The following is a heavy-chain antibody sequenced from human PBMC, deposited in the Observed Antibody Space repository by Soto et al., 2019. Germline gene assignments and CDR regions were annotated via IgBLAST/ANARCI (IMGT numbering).Heavy chain of an antibody. CDR3: ARVYYYDSSGYYYFDY. Sequence: GASVKGSCKASGYTFTSDAMHWVHQAPGQRLEWMGWINAGNGNTKYSQKFQGRVTITRDTSASTAYMELSSLRSEDTAVYYCARVYYYDSSGYYYFDYWGQGTLVTVSS. V-gene: IGHV1-3*01. CDR2: INAGNGNT. CDR1: GYTFTSDA. D-gene: IGHD3-22*01. J-gene: IGHJ4*02.